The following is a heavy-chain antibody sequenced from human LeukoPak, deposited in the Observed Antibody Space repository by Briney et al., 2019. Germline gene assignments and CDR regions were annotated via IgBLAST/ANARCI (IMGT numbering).Heavy chain of an antibody. D-gene: IGHD4-17*01. V-gene: IGHV4-39*01. CDR2: IYYSRST. CDR3: ARAPTVTFFDY. Sequence: SETLSLTCTVSGGSINSNSYYWGWIRQPPGKGLEWIGSIYYSRSTYYNPSLKSRVTISVDTPQNQFSLKLSSVTAADTAVYYCARAPTVTFFDYWGQGTLVTVSS. J-gene: IGHJ4*02. CDR1: GGSINSNSYY.